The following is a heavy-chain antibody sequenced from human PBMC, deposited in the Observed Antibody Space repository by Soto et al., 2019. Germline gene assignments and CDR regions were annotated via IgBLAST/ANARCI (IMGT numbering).Heavy chain of an antibody. CDR1: GFTLSDYY. V-gene: IGHV3-11*01. CDR2: IGHTGSPI. J-gene: IGHJ4*02. D-gene: IGHD3-10*01. CDR3: ARGSYYYSLDC. Sequence: QVQLVESGGGLVKPGGSLTLSCVGSGFTLSDYYMSWIRQAPGKGLEWVAYIGHTGSPIFYADSVKGRFTISRDNAKNSLYLQMNSLRAGDSVLYSCARGSYYYSLDCWGQGTLVTVSS.